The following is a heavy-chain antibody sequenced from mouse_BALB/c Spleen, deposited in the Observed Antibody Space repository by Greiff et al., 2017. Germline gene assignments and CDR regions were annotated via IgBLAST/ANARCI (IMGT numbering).Heavy chain of an antibody. CDR1: GFTFSSYA. CDR2: ISSGGSYT. CDR3: AKTTVVDYYAMDY. D-gene: IGHD1-1*01. V-gene: IGHV5-9-4*01. J-gene: IGHJ4*01. Sequence: EVHLVESGGGLVKPGGSLKLSCAASGFTFSSYAMSWVRQSPEKRLEWVAEISSGGSYTYYPDTVTGRFTITRDNAKNTLYLEMSSLRSEDTAMYYCAKTTVVDYYAMDYWGQGTSVTVSS.